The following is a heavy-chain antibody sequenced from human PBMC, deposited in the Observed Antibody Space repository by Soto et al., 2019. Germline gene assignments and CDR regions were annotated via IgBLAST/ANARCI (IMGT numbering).Heavy chain of an antibody. Sequence: SETLSLTCAVYGGSFSGYYWSWIRQPPGKGLEWIGEINHSGSTNYNPSLKSRVTISVDTSKNQFSLKLSSVTAADTAVYYCARAPGEQWFDAFDIWGQATMVTV. J-gene: IGHJ3*02. CDR3: ARAPGEQWFDAFDI. V-gene: IGHV4-34*01. D-gene: IGHD6-19*01. CDR1: GGSFSGYY. CDR2: INHSGST.